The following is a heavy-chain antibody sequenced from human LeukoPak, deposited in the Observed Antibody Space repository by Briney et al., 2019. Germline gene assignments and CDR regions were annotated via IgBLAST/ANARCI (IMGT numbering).Heavy chain of an antibody. CDR3: ARHAEYNSGWHFYLDH. J-gene: IGHJ4*02. CDR2: VHNDGST. V-gene: IGHV4-39*01. D-gene: IGHD6-19*01. CDR1: GVSPTNGINY. Sequence: SGPTLVNPSETLSLTCTVSGVSPTNGINYWAWIGQSPGKELEWIGSVHNDGSTYYNLSLRSRVTMSIDTSKNQFSLRLNFATAADTAVYYCARHAEYNSGWHFYLDHWGQGILVTVSS.